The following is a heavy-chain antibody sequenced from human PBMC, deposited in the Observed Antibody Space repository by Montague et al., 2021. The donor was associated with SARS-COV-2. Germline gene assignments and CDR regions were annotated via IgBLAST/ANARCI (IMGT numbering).Heavy chain of an antibody. Sequence: SETLSLTCTVSGGSISSSSYYWGWIRQPPGKGLEWIGSIYYSGSTYYXXXLKSRVTISVDTSKNQFSLKLSSVTAADTAVYYCARVGRQQLVRLSGMDVWGPGTTVTVSS. CDR1: GGSISSSSYY. D-gene: IGHD6-13*01. J-gene: IGHJ6*02. CDR2: IYYSGST. CDR3: ARVGRQQLVRLSGMDV. V-gene: IGHV4-39*07.